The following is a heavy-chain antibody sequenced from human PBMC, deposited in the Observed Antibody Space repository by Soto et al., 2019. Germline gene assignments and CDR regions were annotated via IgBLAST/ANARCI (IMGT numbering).Heavy chain of an antibody. CDR3: AREGYCSGGSCSWYYYYGMDV. J-gene: IGHJ6*02. CDR1: GYTFTSYG. CDR2: ISAYNGNT. D-gene: IGHD2-15*01. Sequence: ASVKVSCKASGYTFTSYGISWVRQAPGQGLEWMGWISAYNGNTNYAQKLQGRVTMTTDTSTSTAYMELRSLRSDDTAVYYCAREGYCSGGSCSWYYYYGMDVWGQGTTVTV. V-gene: IGHV1-18*04.